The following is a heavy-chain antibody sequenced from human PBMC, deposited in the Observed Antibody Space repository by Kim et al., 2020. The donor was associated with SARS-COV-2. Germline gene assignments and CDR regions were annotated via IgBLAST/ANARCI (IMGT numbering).Heavy chain of an antibody. J-gene: IGHJ4*02. CDR2: IDGSDGTT. D-gene: IGHD2-2*03. V-gene: IGHV3-23*01. CDR1: GFTFTGYA. CDR3: LKGGWGWIWDH. Sequence: GGSLRLSCTTSGFTFTGYAMSWVRQAPGKGLAWVSSIDGSDGTTYYVDSVKGRFTISRDDSKSTLYLWMTSLRADDTAVYYCLKGGWGWIWDHWGQGAHVTVAS.